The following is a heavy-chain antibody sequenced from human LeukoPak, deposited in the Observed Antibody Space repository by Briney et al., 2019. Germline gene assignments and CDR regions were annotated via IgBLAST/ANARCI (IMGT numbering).Heavy chain of an antibody. V-gene: IGHV1-18*01. CDR3: ARDLQMVPGELLNFDY. D-gene: IGHD1-26*01. CDR2: ISAYNGNT. J-gene: IGHJ4*02. CDR1: GYTFTSYG. Sequence: ASVKVSCKASGYTFTSYGISWVRQAPGQGLEWMGWISAYNGNTNYAQKLQGRVTMTTDTSTSTAYMELRSLRSDDTAVYYCARDLQMVPGELLNFDYWGQGTLVTVSS.